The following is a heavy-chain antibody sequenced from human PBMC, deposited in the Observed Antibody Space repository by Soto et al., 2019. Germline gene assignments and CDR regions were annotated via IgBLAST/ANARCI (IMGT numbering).Heavy chain of an antibody. CDR3: ARDNGCSGGSCYSGWFDP. V-gene: IGHV3-7*01. CDR1: GFTFSSYW. D-gene: IGHD2-15*01. Sequence: EVQLVESGGGLVQPGGSLRLSCAASGFTFSSYWMSWVRQAPGTGLEWVANIKQDGSEKYYVDSVKGRFTISRDNAKNALYLQMNSLRAEDTAVYYCARDNGCSGGSCYSGWFDPWGQGTLVTVSS. J-gene: IGHJ5*02. CDR2: IKQDGSEK.